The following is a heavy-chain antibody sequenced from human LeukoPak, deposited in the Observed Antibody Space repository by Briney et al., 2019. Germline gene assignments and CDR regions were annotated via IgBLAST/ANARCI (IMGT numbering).Heavy chain of an antibody. CDR2: ISSSGSTI. Sequence: GGSLRLSCAVSGFTVSSYEMNWVRQAPGKGLEWVSYISSSGSTIYCADSVKGRFTISRDNAKNSLYLQMNSLRAEDTAVYYCAELGITMIGGVWGKGTTVTISS. CDR1: GFTVSSYE. V-gene: IGHV3-48*03. J-gene: IGHJ6*04. D-gene: IGHD3-10*02. CDR3: AELGITMIGGV.